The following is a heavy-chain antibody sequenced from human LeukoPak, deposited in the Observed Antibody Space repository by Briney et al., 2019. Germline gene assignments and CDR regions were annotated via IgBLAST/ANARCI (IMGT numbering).Heavy chain of an antibody. J-gene: IGHJ6*03. CDR2: VFDSGST. D-gene: IGHD1-1*01. Sequence: SETLSLTCSVSGASFSTNYWSWIRQPPGRGLEWIGYVFDSGSTNYNPSLKSRVTISVDTSTKQFSLRLSSVTAADTAMYYCARLYQQSKWKYYYYYMDVWGKGTAVTVSS. CDR1: GASFSTNY. CDR3: ARLYQQSKWKYYYYYMDV. V-gene: IGHV4-59*01.